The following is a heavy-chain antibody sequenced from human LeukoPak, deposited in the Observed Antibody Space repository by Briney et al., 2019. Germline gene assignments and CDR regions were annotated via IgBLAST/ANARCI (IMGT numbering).Heavy chain of an antibody. CDR3: AKATGTLGN. CDR1: GFTFCSDA. CDR2: ISNSNGNT. V-gene: IGHV3-23*01. D-gene: IGHD1-1*01. Sequence: GGSLRLSCAASGFTFCSDAMSWVRQAPGKGLEWGSTISNSNGNTYYADSVKGRFTISRDNSKNTMYLQMNTLTAEDTAIYYCAKATGTLGNWGQGTLVTVSS. J-gene: IGHJ4*02.